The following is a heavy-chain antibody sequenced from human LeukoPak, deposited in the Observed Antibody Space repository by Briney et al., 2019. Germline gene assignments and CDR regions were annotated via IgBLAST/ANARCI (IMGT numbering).Heavy chain of an antibody. Sequence: GGSLRLSCAASGFTFSNYEMNWVRQAPGKGLEWVSYIGTSGDDIYYADSVKGRFAISRDNAKKSLYLQMNSLRAEDTAVYYCARDYSSASYNWFDPWGQGTLVTVSS. V-gene: IGHV3-48*03. J-gene: IGHJ5*02. CDR3: ARDYSSASYNWFDP. CDR2: IGTSGDDI. D-gene: IGHD6-19*01. CDR1: GFTFSNYE.